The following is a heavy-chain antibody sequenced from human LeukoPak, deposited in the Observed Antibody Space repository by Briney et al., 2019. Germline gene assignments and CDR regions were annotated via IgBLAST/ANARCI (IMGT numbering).Heavy chain of an antibody. Sequence: GGSLRLSCAASGFTFNNTWMTWVRQAPGGGLEWVGRIKRKTDGGTAGYPAPVKGRFTISRDDSKNTLYLQMNSLKTEDTAVYYCATHDSDFDFPTSFDNWGQGTLVTVSS. CDR1: GFTFNNTW. CDR2: IKRKTDGGTA. V-gene: IGHV3-15*01. J-gene: IGHJ4*02. CDR3: ATHDSDFDFPTSFDN. D-gene: IGHD3-22*01.